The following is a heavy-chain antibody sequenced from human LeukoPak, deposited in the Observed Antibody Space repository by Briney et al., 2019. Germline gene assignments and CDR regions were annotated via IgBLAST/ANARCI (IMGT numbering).Heavy chain of an antibody. CDR2: IYHSGST. V-gene: IGHV4-59*01. J-gene: IGHJ3*02. Sequence: PSETLSLTCTVSGGSISSYYWSWIRQPPGEGLEWIGYIYHSGSTNYNPSLKSRVTISVDTSKNQFSLKLSSVTAADTAVYYCARGAPYYYDRSKAFDIWGQGTMVTVSS. D-gene: IGHD3-22*01. CDR3: ARGAPYYYDRSKAFDI. CDR1: GGSISSYY.